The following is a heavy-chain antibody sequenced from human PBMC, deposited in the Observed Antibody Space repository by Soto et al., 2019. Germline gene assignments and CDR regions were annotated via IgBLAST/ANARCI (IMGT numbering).Heavy chain of an antibody. V-gene: IGHV3-74*01. CDR3: AIASRYGMDV. CDR2: ILTDGSST. J-gene: IGHJ6*02. CDR1: GLTFSNYW. Sequence: EVQLVESGGGLVQSGGSLRLSCAASGLTFSNYWIHWVRQAPGKGLVWVSRILTDGSSTSYADSVKGRFTISRDNAKNTLYLKRNSLRAEDTAVYYCAIASRYGMDVWGQGTTVTVSS.